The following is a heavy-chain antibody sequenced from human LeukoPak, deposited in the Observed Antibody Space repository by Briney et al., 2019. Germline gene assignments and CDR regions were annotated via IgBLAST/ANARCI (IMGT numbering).Heavy chain of an antibody. V-gene: IGHV3-74*01. J-gene: IGHJ5*02. D-gene: IGHD1-1*01. Sequence: GGSLRLSCAASGFTFSNYWMHWVRQAPGKGLVWVSRIKSDGSSTSYADSVKGRFTISRDNAKNSLFLQMNSLRAEDTAVYYCARVEEATTFNPWGQGTLVTVSS. CDR1: GFTFSNYW. CDR2: IKSDGSST. CDR3: ARVEEATTFNP.